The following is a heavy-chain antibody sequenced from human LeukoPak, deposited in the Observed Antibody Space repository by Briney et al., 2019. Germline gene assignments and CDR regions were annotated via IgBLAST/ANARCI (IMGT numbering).Heavy chain of an antibody. CDR2: ISYDGTNE. CDR3: AKDSGGSVLED. J-gene: IGHJ4*01. D-gene: IGHD2-15*01. Sequence: GSLRLSCAASGFIFSGSVMHWVRQAPGKGLEWVAIISYDGTNENYGDSVKGRLTISRDNSKSTLYLHMNSLRHDDTAVYYCAKDSGGSVLEDWGHGSLVIVSS. CDR1: GFIFSGSV. V-gene: IGHV3-30*18.